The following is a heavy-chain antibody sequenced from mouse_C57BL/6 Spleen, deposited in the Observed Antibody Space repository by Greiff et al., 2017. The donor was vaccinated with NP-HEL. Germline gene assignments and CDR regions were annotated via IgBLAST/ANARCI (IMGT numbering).Heavy chain of an antibody. D-gene: IGHD2-2*01. V-gene: IGHV1-82*01. CDR3: ARRGGYDVIAMDY. J-gene: IGHJ4*01. CDR1: GYAFRSSW. Sequence: QVQLQQSGPELVKPGASVKISCKASGYAFRSSWMNWVKQRPGKGLEWIGRIYPGDGDTNYHGKFKGKATLTADKSSSTAYMQRSSLTSEDSAVYFCARRGGYDVIAMDYWGQGTSVTVSS. CDR2: IYPGDGDT.